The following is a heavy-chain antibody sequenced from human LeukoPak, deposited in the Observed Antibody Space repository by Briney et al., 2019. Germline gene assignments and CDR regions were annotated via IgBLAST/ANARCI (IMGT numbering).Heavy chain of an antibody. CDR3: SRRLTPPDIAATKPTYYYHYGLDV. CDR1: GYRFTRYW. J-gene: IGHJ6*02. CDR2: IYPGDSDT. D-gene: IGHD2-15*01. V-gene: IGHV5-51*01. Sequence: GESLKISCKGSGYRFTRYWIGWVRQMPGKGLEWMGIIYPGDSDTRYSPSFQGQVTISADRSISTAYLQWSSLNAPDTATYYCSRRLTPPDIAATKPTYYYHYGLDVWGQGTTVTVSS.